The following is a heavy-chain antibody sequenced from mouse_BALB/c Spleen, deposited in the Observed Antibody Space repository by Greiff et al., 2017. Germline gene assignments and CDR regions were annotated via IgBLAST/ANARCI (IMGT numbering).Heavy chain of an antibody. CDR2: IDPETGGT. V-gene: IGHV1-15*01. Sequence: VKLMESGAELVRPGASVTLSCTASGYTFTDYEMHWVKQTPVHGLEWIGAIDPETGGTAYNQKFKGKATLTADKSSSTAYMELRSLTSEDSAVYYCTRSSAWFAYWGQGTLVTVSA. J-gene: IGHJ3*01. CDR3: TRSSAWFAY. CDR1: GYTFTDYE.